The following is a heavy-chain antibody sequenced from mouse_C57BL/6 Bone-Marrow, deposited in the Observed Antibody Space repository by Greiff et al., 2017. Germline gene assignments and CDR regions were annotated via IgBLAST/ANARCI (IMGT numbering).Heavy chain of an antibody. V-gene: IGHV1-55*01. CDR3: ARVYYYGNTFAY. CDR1: GYTFTSYW. D-gene: IGHD1-1*01. Sequence: QVQLKQPGAELVKPGASVKMSCKASGYTFTSYWITWVKQRPGQGLEWIGDIYPGSGSTNYNEKFKSKATLTVDTSSSTAYMQLSSLTSEDSAVYYCARVYYYGNTFAYWGQGTLVTVSA. CDR2: IYPGSGST. J-gene: IGHJ3*01.